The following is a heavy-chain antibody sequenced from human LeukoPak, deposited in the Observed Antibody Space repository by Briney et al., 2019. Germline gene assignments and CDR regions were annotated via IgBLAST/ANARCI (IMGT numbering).Heavy chain of an antibody. CDR1: GGSFSGYY. V-gene: IGHV4-34*01. J-gene: IGHJ4*02. CDR3: ARGLGSGGSSYHFDY. Sequence: TTSETLSLTCAVYGGSFSGYYWSWIRQPPRKGLEWIGEINHSGSTNYNPSLKSRVTISVDTSKNQFSLKLSSVTAADTAVYYCARGLGSGGSSYHFDYWGQGTLVTVSS. CDR2: INHSGST. D-gene: IGHD2-15*01.